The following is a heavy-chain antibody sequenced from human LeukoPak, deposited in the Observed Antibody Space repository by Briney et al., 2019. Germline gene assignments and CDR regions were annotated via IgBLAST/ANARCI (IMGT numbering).Heavy chain of an antibody. Sequence: GGSLRLSCAASGFTFSSYAMHWVRQAPGKGLEWVAVISYDGSNKYYADSVKGRFTISRDNSKNTLYPQMNSLRAEDTAVYYCAREGRYSPTIYYYYYYGMDVWGQGTTVTVSS. CDR1: GFTFSSYA. D-gene: IGHD5-18*01. J-gene: IGHJ6*02. CDR3: AREGRYSPTIYYYYYYGMDV. V-gene: IGHV3-30*04. CDR2: ISYDGSNK.